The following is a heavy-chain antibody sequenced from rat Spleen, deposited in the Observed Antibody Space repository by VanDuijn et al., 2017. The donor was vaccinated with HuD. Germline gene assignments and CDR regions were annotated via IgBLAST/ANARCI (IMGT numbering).Heavy chain of an antibody. Sequence: EVQLVESGGGLVQPGRSMRLSCAASGFTFNDYYMAWVRQAPEKGLEWVAYIRSGGGGIYYPDSVQGRFTISRHNAKSTLYLQMDSMRYEDTAPYYCATWGDNKYRFAYWGQGTLVTVSS. CDR3: ATWGDNKYRFAY. V-gene: IGHV5-20*01. CDR2: IRSGGGGI. J-gene: IGHJ3*01. CDR1: GFTFNDYY. D-gene: IGHD1-10*01.